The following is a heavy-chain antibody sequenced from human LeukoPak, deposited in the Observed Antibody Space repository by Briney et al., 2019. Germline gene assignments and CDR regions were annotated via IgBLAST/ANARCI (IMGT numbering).Heavy chain of an antibody. CDR1: GFTFSDYS. CDR2: IDNSSSYI. Sequence: PGGSLRLSCAASGFTFSDYSMTWVRQAPGKGLVWVSSIDNSSSYIYYADSVKGRFTISRDNAENSLYLQMNSLRAEDTAVYYCARGTAKGVYGDYWFDPWGQGTLVTVSS. CDR3: ARGTAKGVYGDYWFDP. D-gene: IGHD4-17*01. V-gene: IGHV3-21*01. J-gene: IGHJ5*02.